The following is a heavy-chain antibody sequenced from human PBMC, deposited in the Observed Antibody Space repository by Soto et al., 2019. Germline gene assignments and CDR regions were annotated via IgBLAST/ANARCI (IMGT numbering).Heavy chain of an antibody. Sequence: PSETLSLTCTVSGGSVSSGSYYWSWIRQPPGKGLEWIGYIYYSGSTNYNPSLKSRVTISVDTSKNQFSLKLSSVTAADTAVYYCARAYGDYVSNYYYYGMDVWGQGTKVTVSS. CDR1: GGSVSSGSYY. D-gene: IGHD4-17*01. CDR3: ARAYGDYVSNYYYYGMDV. CDR2: IYYSGST. V-gene: IGHV4-61*01. J-gene: IGHJ6*02.